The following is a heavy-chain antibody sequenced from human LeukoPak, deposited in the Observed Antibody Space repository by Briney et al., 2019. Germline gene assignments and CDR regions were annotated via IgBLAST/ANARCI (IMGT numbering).Heavy chain of an antibody. CDR2: IYSDNT. Sequence: GGSLRLSCTVSGFTVSSNSMSWVRQAPGKGLEWVSFIYSDNTHYSDSVKGRFTISRDNSKNTLYLQMNSLRAEDTAVYYCAKDLSPGTYDYWGQGTLVTVSS. V-gene: IGHV3-53*01. D-gene: IGHD1-1*01. CDR1: GFTVSSNS. J-gene: IGHJ4*02. CDR3: AKDLSPGTYDY.